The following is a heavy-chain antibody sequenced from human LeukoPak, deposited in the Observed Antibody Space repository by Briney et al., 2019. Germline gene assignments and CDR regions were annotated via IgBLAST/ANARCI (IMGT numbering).Heavy chain of an antibody. J-gene: IGHJ4*02. CDR2: ISSTISYI. CDR3: ASGLTAMLTAEGGFDY. CDR1: GFTFSSYS. V-gene: IGHV3-21*01. Sequence: GGSLRLSCAASGFTFSSYSMNWVRQAPGKGLEWVSSISSTISYIYYADSVKGRFTISRDNRKNSLYLQMNSLRVEDTAVYFCASGLTAMLTAEGGFDYWGQGTLVTVSS. D-gene: IGHD5-18*01.